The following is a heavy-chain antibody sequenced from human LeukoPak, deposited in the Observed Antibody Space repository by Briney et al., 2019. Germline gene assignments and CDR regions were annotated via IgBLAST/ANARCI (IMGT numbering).Heavy chain of an antibody. CDR3: ARDLIVPDAMTGSGSYSTDY. D-gene: IGHD3-10*01. Sequence: SETLSLTCTVSGGSISSYYWSWVRQPPGKGLEWIGFVYYTGSTNYSPSLKSRVTISVDTSKNQFSLKLRSVTAADTAVYYCARDLIVPDAMTGSGSYSTDYWGQGTLATVSS. J-gene: IGHJ4*02. V-gene: IGHV4-59*01. CDR1: GGSISSYY. CDR2: VYYTGST.